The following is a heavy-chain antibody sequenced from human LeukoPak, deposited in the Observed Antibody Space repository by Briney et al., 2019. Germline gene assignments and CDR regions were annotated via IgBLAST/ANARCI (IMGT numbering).Heavy chain of an antibody. V-gene: IGHV3-21*01. CDR1: GFTFSSYS. D-gene: IGHD3-16*02. CDR2: ISSSSSYI. CDR3: ARGPYDYVWGSYRYTEPYYFDY. J-gene: IGHJ4*02. Sequence: PGGSLRLSCAASGFTFSSYSMNWVRQAPGKGLEWVSSISSSSSYIYYADSVKGRFTISRDNAKNSLYLQMNSLRAEDTAVYYCARGPYDYVWGSYRYTEPYYFDYWGQGTLVTVSS.